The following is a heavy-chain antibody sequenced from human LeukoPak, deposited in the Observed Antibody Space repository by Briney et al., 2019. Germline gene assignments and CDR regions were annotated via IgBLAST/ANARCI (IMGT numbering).Heavy chain of an antibody. CDR3: AGTNVAGTYYYYYMDV. J-gene: IGHJ6*03. CDR1: GYTFTGYY. CDR2: INPNSGGT. D-gene: IGHD6-19*01. Sequence: ASVKVSCKASGYTFTGYYMHWVRQAPGQGLEWMGWINPNSGGTNYAQKFQGRVTMTRDTSISTAYMELSRLRSDNTAVYYCAGTNVAGTYYYYYMDVWGKGTTVTVSS. V-gene: IGHV1-2*02.